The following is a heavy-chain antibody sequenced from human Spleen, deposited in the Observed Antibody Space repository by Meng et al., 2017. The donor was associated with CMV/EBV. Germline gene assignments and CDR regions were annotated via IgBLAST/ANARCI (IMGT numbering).Heavy chain of an antibody. CDR1: GLTFSHAW. V-gene: IGHV3-30*02. J-gene: IGHJ6*02. CDR2: IRYDGSNK. CDR3: ARDPRGPIVVVPAAIREGGMDV. Sequence: GGSLRLSCAVSGLTFSHAWMSWVRQAPGKGLEWVAFIRYDGSNKYYADSVKGRFTISRDNSKNTLYLQMNSLRAEDTAVYYCARDPRGPIVVVPAAIREGGMDVWGQGTTVTVSS. D-gene: IGHD2-2*02.